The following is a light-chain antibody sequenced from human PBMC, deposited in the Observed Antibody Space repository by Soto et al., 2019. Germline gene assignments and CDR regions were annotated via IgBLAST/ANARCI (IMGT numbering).Light chain of an antibody. J-gene: IGKJ2*01. V-gene: IGKV2-24*01. CDR3: MQATHFPPP. CDR2: KIS. CDR1: QSLVYSDGNTY. Sequence: DVVMTQTPLSSPVTLGQPASISCRSSQSLVYSDGNTYCTWFQQRPGQPPRLLIYKISNRLSGVPDRFSGSGEGTDFTLKISRVEAEDVGLYYWMQATHFPPPFGQGTKLEIK.